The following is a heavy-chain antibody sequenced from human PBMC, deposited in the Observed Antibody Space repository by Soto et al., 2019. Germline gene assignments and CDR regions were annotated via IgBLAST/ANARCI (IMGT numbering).Heavy chain of an antibody. CDR3: ASKAACGGDCYAFDS. J-gene: IGHJ4*02. Sequence: QVYLVQSGAEVKKPGASVKISCKASGGIFSSNTINWVRQAAGQGLEWMGGIIPLFGTANYAEKVQGRVTITADKSTKTEYMELTSLRSEDTAVYYCASKAACGGDCYAFDSWGKGTLVTVSS. CDR2: IIPLFGTA. CDR1: GGIFSSNT. V-gene: IGHV1-69*06. D-gene: IGHD2-21*02.